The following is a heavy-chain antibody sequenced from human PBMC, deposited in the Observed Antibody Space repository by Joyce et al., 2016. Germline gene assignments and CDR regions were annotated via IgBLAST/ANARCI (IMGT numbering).Heavy chain of an antibody. V-gene: IGHV6-1*01. D-gene: IGHD3/OR15-3a*01. J-gene: IGHJ3*02. CDR3: ARDAGFGLDALDI. Sequence: QVQLQQSGPGLVKPSQILSLTCAISGDFVSSNSAAWNWIRQHPSRGLEWLGRTFYRSKWYNDYAVSVRSRISINPDTSKNLFSLHLNSVSPEDTAVYYCARDAGFGLDALDIWGQGTMVTVSS. CDR1: GDFVSSNSAA. CDR2: TFYRSKWYN.